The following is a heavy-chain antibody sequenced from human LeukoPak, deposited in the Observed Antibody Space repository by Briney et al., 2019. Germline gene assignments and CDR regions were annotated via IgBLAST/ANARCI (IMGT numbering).Heavy chain of an antibody. J-gene: IGHJ6*03. CDR3: ARGLAAADHYYYMDV. Sequence: ASVKVSCKASGYTFTNYYMHWVRQAPGQGLEWMGIINPSGGSTSYAQKFQGRVTMTRDMSTSTVYMELSSLRSEDTAVYYCARGLAAADHYYYMDVWGKGTTVTVSS. D-gene: IGHD6-13*01. CDR2: INPSGGST. CDR1: GYTFTNYY. V-gene: IGHV1-46*01.